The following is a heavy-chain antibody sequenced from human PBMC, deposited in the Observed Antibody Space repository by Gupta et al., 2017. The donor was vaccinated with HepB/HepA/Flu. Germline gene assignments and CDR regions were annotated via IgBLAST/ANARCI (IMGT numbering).Heavy chain of an antibody. J-gene: IGHJ4*02. CDR2: IYYSGST. V-gene: IGHV4-59*01. Sequence: QVQLQESGPGLVKPSETLSLTCTVSGGSISSYYWSWIRQPPGKGLEWIGYIYYSGSTNYNPSLKSRVIISVDTSKNQFSLKLSSVTAADTAVYYCARAVGATHLFDYWGQGTLVTVSS. CDR3: ARAVGATHLFDY. CDR1: GGSISSYY. D-gene: IGHD1-26*01.